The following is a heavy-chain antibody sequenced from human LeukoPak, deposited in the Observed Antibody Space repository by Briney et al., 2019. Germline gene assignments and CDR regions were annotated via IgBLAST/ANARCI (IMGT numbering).Heavy chain of an antibody. CDR3: ARDMQQLVPQPYYYYGMDV. CDR1: GFTFSSYS. V-gene: IGHV3-48*01. CDR2: ISSSSSTI. Sequence: GGSLRLSCAASGFTFSSYSMNWVRQAPGKGLEWVSYISSSSSTIYYADSVKGRFTISRDNAKNSLYLQMNSLRAEDTAVYYCARDMQQLVPQPYYYYGMDVWGQGTTVTVSS. J-gene: IGHJ6*02. D-gene: IGHD6-13*01.